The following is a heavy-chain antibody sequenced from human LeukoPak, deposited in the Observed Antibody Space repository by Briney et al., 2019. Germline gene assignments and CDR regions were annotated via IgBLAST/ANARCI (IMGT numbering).Heavy chain of an antibody. CDR2: ISSSGSTI. CDR3: ARDLRNVRGVIDY. Sequence: GGSLRPSCAASGFTFSDYYMSWIRQAPGKGLEWVSYISSSGSTIYYADSVKGRFTISRDNAKNSLYLQMNSLRAEDTAVYYCARDLRNVRGVIDYWGQGTLVTVSS. D-gene: IGHD3-10*01. CDR1: GFTFSDYY. V-gene: IGHV3-11*04. J-gene: IGHJ4*02.